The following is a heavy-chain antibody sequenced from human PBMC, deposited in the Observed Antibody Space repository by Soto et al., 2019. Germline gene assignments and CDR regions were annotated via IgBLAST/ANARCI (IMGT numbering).Heavy chain of an antibody. CDR1: GYTFTSYY. CDR2: INPGGGTT. Sequence: ASVKVSCKASGYTFTSYYMHWVRQAPGQGLEWMGIINPGGGTTRYAQKFQGRVTMTRDTSASTVYMELSSLRSEDTAVYYCAREVSRRAGYTAHFDYWGQGTPVTVSS. CDR3: AREVSRRAGYTAHFDY. J-gene: IGHJ4*02. V-gene: IGHV1-46*01. D-gene: IGHD5-12*01.